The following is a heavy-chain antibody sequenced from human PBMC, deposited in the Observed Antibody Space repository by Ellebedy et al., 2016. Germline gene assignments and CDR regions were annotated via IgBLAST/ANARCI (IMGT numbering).Heavy chain of an antibody. Sequence: ASVKVSCXASGYTFTSYYMHWVRQAPGQGLEWMGIINPSGGSTSYAQKFQGRVTMTRDTSISTAYMELSRLRSDDTAVYYCARYYGSGVFDYWGQGTLVTVSS. CDR1: GYTFTSYY. V-gene: IGHV1-46*01. D-gene: IGHD3-10*01. CDR2: INPSGGST. J-gene: IGHJ4*02. CDR3: ARYYGSGVFDY.